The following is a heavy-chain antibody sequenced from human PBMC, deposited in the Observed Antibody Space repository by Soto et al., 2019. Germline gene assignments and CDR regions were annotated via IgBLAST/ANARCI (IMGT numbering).Heavy chain of an antibody. CDR2: MNPNSGNT. J-gene: IGHJ6*02. CDR3: ARRVYSSSWYYYYYYGMDV. CDR1: GYTFTSYD. V-gene: IGHV1-8*01. D-gene: IGHD6-13*01. Sequence: QVQLVQSGAEVKKPGASVKVSCKASGYTFTSYDINWVRQATGQGLEWMGWMNPNSGNTGYAQKFHGRVTMTRNTSISTAYMELSSLRSEDTAVYYCARRVYSSSWYYYYYYGMDVWGQGTTVTVSS.